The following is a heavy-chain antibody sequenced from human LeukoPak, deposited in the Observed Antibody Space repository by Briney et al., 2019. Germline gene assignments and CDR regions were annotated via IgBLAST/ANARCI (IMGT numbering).Heavy chain of an antibody. J-gene: IGHJ4*02. Sequence: GASVKVSCKASGYTFTGYYMHWVRQAPGQGLEWMGWINPNSGGTNYAQKFQGRVTMTRDTSISTAYMELSSLRSEDTAVYYCARDCGPSGYYFDYWGQGTLVTVSS. CDR2: INPNSGGT. D-gene: IGHD1-26*01. CDR3: ARDCGPSGYYFDY. V-gene: IGHV1-2*02. CDR1: GYTFTGYY.